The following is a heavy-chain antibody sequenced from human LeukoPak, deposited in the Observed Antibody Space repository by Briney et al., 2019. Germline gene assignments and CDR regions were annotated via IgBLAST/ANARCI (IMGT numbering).Heavy chain of an antibody. Sequence: GASVKVSCKASGYTFTGYYMHWVRQAPGQGLEWMGWINPNSGGTNYAQKFQGRVTMTRDTSISTAYMELSRLRSDDTAVYCCARGGAYSSGPTSDFDYWGQGTLVTVSS. CDR1: GYTFTGYY. J-gene: IGHJ4*02. CDR2: INPNSGGT. CDR3: ARGGAYSSGPTSDFDY. V-gene: IGHV1-2*02. D-gene: IGHD6-19*01.